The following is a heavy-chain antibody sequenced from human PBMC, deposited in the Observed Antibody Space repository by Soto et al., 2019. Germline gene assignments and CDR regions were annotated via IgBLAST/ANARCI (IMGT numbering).Heavy chain of an antibody. CDR3: ARGRLAVDMGSYGMDV. Sequence: QVQLVQSGAEVKKPGSSVKVSCKASGGTFSSYAISWVRQAPGQGLKWMGGIIPIFGTANYGQKFQGRVTITADESTSTAYMELSSLRYEDTAVYYCARGRLAVDMGSYGMDVWGDGTTVTVSS. V-gene: IGHV1-69*01. D-gene: IGHD5-12*01. J-gene: IGHJ6*04. CDR1: GGTFSSYA. CDR2: IIPIFGTA.